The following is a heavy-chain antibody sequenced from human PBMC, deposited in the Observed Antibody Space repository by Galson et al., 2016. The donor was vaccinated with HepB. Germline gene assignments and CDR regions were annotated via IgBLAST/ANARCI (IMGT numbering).Heavy chain of an antibody. Sequence: SETLSLTCSVSGGSVSSSTYYWGWIRQPPGKGLEWIGSIYHSGTPYYNPSLKSRVALSMDTSKNQFSLSLGSVAATDTAVYYCARSYGGMIPRFLGDYWGQGILVTVSS. V-gene: IGHV4-39*01. J-gene: IGHJ4*02. CDR3: ARSYGGMIPRFLGDY. CDR1: GGSVSSSTYY. D-gene: IGHD3-3*01. CDR2: IYHSGTP.